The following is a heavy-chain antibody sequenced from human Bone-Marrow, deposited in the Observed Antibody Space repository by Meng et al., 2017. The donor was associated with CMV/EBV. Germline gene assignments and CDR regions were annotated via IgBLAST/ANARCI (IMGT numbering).Heavy chain of an antibody. CDR3: ARDSSSWYFSSDY. CDR2: ISSSGSTI. J-gene: IGHJ4*02. V-gene: IGHV3-11*04. Sequence: GGSLRLSCAASGFTFSDYYMSWIRQAPGKGLECVSYISSSGSTIYYADSVKGRFTISRDNAKNSLNLQMNSLRAEDTAVYYCARDSSSWYFSSDYWGQGNLVTVSS. CDR1: GFTFSDYY. D-gene: IGHD6-13*01.